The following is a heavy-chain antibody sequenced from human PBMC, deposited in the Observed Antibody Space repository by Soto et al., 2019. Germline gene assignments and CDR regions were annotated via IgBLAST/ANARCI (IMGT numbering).Heavy chain of an antibody. Sequence: ASLKVSCKASGYTFTSYGISWVRQAPGQGLEWMGWISAYNGNTNYAQKLQGRVTMTTDTSTSTAYMELRSLRSDDTAVYYCAGVSGVAAAGSYYYYYGMDVWGQGTTVTVPS. J-gene: IGHJ6*02. CDR3: AGVSGVAAAGSYYYYYGMDV. CDR2: ISAYNGNT. CDR1: GYTFTSYG. D-gene: IGHD6-13*01. V-gene: IGHV1-18*04.